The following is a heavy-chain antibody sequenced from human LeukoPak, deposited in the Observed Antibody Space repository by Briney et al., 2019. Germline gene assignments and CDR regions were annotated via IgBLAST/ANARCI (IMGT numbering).Heavy chain of an antibody. J-gene: IGHJ4*02. CDR1: GFTLSSYA. D-gene: IGHD3-22*01. CDR2: ISDSGGST. CDR3: AKVGPSYYYDSSGYQDY. Sequence: PGGSLRLSCAASGFTLSSYAMSWVRQPPGKGLEWVSAISDSGGSTYYADSEKGRSTISRDNSKNTLYLQMNSLRADATAVYYCAKVGPSYYYDSSGYQDYWGQGTRVTVSS. V-gene: IGHV3-23*01.